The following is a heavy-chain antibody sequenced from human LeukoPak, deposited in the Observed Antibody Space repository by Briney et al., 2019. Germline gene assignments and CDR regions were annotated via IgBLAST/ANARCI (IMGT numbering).Heavy chain of an antibody. CDR3: ANVWGVVVAARF. CDR1: GFTFSGHY. CDR2: IYSGGST. D-gene: IGHD2-15*01. J-gene: IGHJ6*04. Sequence: GGSLRLSCAASGFTFSGHYMDWVRQAPGKGLEWVSVIYSGGSTYYADSVKGRFTISRDNSKNTLYLQMNSLRAEDTAVYYCANVWGVVVAARFWGKGTTVTVSS. V-gene: IGHV3-66*01.